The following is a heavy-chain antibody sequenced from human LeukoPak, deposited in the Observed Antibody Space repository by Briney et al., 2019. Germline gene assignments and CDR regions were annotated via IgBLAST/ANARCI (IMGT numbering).Heavy chain of an antibody. CDR2: ISSSSIYI. V-gene: IGHV3-21*01. CDR3: AGDVDLFDY. J-gene: IGHJ4*02. Sequence: PGGSLRLSCAASESTFSRYSMNWVRQAPGKGLEWVSSISSSSIYIHYADSVKGRFTISRDNAKNSLYLQMNSLRAEDTAVYYCAGDVDLFDYWGQGTLVTVSS. CDR1: ESTFSRYS. D-gene: IGHD2-15*01.